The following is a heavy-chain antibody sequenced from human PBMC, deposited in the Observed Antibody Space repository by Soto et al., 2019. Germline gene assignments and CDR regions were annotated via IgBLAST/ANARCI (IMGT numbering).Heavy chain of an antibody. CDR3: AKVGPAAMPYYYYGMYV. J-gene: IGHJ6*04. CDR1: GFTFSSYG. Sequence: GGSLRLSCAASGFTFSSYGMHWVRQAPGKGLEWVAVISYDGSNKYYADSVKGRFTISRDNSKNTLYLQMNSLRAEDTAVYYCAKVGPAAMPYYYYGMYVWGKGTTVTVSS. D-gene: IGHD2-2*01. V-gene: IGHV3-30*18. CDR2: ISYDGSNK.